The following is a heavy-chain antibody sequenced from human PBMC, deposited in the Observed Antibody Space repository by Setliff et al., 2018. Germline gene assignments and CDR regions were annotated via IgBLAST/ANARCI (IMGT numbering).Heavy chain of an antibody. D-gene: IGHD6-19*01. CDR1: GYSISSGYI. J-gene: IGHJ6*03. CDR3: AREQGLDPPAQSSMDV. V-gene: IGHV4-38-2*02. Sequence: KTSETLSLTCTVSGYSISSGYIWGWIRQPPGKGLEWVGNIGHTGSINYNPSLKSRLTISRDTSKNQVSLKLNSGTAADMAVYYCAREQGLDPPAQSSMDVWAXGTTVTVSS. CDR2: IGHTGSI.